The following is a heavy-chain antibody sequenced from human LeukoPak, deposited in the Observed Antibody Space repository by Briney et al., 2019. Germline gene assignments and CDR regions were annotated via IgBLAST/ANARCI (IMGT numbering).Heavy chain of an antibody. D-gene: IGHD1-1*01. CDR1: GGSIGKTIYY. J-gene: IGHJ4*02. V-gene: IGHV4-39*07. CDR3: ARFKQLGRSFDS. CDR2: IYYSGTT. Sequence: SETLSLTCTVSGGSIGKTIYYWGWIRQPPGKGLEWIGNIYYSGTTYYNPSLKSRVTISVDTSKNQFSLTLNSVTAADTAVYFCARFKQLGRSFDSWGLGSLGTVSS.